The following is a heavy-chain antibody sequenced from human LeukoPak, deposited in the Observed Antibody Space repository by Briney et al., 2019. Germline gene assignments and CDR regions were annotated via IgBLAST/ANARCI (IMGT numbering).Heavy chain of an antibody. CDR1: GYTFTGHY. D-gene: IGHD6-13*01. CDR3: AREAAAGTTSFDY. Sequence: ASVKVSCKASGYTFTGHYMHWVRQAPGQGLEWMGIINPSGGGTSYAQKFQGRVTMTRDTSTSTVYMELSSLRSEDTAEYYCAREAAAGTTSFDYWGQGTLVTVSS. V-gene: IGHV1-46*01. J-gene: IGHJ4*02. CDR2: INPSGGGT.